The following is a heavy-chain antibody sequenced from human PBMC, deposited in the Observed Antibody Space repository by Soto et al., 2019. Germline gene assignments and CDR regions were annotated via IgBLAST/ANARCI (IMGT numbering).Heavy chain of an antibody. CDR1: GYTFTGYH. V-gene: IGHV1-2*02. CDR2: INPNSGGT. D-gene: IGHD2-21*02. CDR3: ARDGAYCGGDCYQGYYYYGMDV. Sequence: ASVKVSCKASGYTFTGYHMHWVRQAPGQGLEWMGWINPNSGGTNYAQKFQGRVTMTRDTSISTAYMELSRLRSDDTAVYYCARDGAYCGGDCYQGYYYYGMDVWGQGTTVTVSS. J-gene: IGHJ6*02.